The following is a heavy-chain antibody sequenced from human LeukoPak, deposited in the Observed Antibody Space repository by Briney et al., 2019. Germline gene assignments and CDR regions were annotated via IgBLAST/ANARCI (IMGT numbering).Heavy chain of an antibody. CDR1: GYSFTSYW. CDR3: ARHAYFYDRSGYPDY. V-gene: IGHV5-10-1*01. J-gene: IGHJ4*02. D-gene: IGHD3-22*01. Sequence: GESLKISCKGSGYSFTSYWISWVRQMPGKGLEWMGRIDPSDSYTNYSPSFQGHVTISADKSISTAYLQWSSLKASDTAMYYCARHAYFYDRSGYPDYWGQGTLVTVSS. CDR2: IDPSDSYT.